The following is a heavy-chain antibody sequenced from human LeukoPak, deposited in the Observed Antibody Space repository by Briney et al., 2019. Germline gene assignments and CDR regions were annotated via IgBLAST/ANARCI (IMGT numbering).Heavy chain of an antibody. D-gene: IGHD3-22*01. CDR1: GGSISSSSYY. CDR3: ASNYDSSGYLNYFDY. CDR2: IYYSGST. Sequence: SETLSLTCTVSGGSISSSSYYWGWIRQPPGKGLEWIGSIYYSGSTYYNPSLKSRVTISVDTSKNQFSLKLSSVTAADTAVYYCASNYDSSGYLNYFDYWGQGTLVTVSS. J-gene: IGHJ4*02. V-gene: IGHV4-39*01.